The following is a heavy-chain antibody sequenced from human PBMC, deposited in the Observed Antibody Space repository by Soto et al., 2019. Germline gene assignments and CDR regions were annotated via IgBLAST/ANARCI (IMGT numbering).Heavy chain of an antibody. D-gene: IGHD6-13*01. Sequence: GGSLRVSCGVYTSTFTNYDMRWVRQSPGEGLEWVSGISGSGGTTYYAESVKGRFSISRDKSKNTLYLHLNNLRVEDTAIYYCATIADRGIAAALDSWGQGTLVTVSS. CDR2: ISGSGGTT. CDR3: ATIADRGIAAALDS. V-gene: IGHV3-23*01. J-gene: IGHJ4*02. CDR1: TSTFTNYD.